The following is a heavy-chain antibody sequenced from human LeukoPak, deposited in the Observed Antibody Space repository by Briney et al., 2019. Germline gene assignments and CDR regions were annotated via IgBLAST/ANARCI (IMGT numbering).Heavy chain of an antibody. CDR3: ARGQRRFDP. Sequence: SETLSLTCTVSGGSISSYYWSWIRQPPGKGLEWIGNIYYSGSTNYKPSLKSRVTISVDTSKNQFSLKLSSVTAADTAVYYCARGQRRFDPWGQGILVTVSS. V-gene: IGHV4-59*01. J-gene: IGHJ5*02. CDR2: IYYSGST. CDR1: GGSISSYY.